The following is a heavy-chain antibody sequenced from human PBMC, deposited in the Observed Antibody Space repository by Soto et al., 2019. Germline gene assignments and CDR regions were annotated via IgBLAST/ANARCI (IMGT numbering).Heavy chain of an antibody. J-gene: IGHJ4*02. D-gene: IGHD3-16*01. CDR2: ISSSGSTI. V-gene: IGHV3-11*04. Sequence: GGSLRLSCAASGFTFSDYYMSWIRQAPGKGLEWVSYISSSGSTIYYADSVKGRFTISRDNAKNSLYLQMNSLRAEDTAVYYCARDRSVWYRIIEYWGQGALVTVSS. CDR1: GFTFSDYY. CDR3: ARDRSVWYRIIEY.